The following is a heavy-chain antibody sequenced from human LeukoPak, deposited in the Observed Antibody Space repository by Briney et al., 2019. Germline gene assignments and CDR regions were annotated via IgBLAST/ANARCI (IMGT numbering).Heavy chain of an antibody. CDR2: IKSKTDGGTT. V-gene: IGHV3-15*01. CDR1: GFTFSNAW. J-gene: IGHJ4*02. Sequence: GGSLRLSCAASGFTFSNAWMSWVRQAPGKGLEWVGRIKSKTDGGTTDYAAPVKGRFTISRDDSKNTLYLQMNSLKTEDTAVYYCTPLEGFGEFKNYWGQGTLVTVSS. D-gene: IGHD3-10*01. CDR3: TPLEGFGEFKNY.